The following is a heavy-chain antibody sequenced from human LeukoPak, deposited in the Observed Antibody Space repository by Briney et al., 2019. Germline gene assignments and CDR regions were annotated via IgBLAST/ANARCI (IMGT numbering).Heavy chain of an antibody. J-gene: IGHJ3*02. CDR3: ASTITMTDPSDAFDI. CDR2: IYYSGST. CDR1: GGSISSSSYY. D-gene: IGHD3-22*01. Sequence: PSETLSLTCTVSGGSISSSSYYWGWIRQPPGKGLEWIGSIYYSGSTYYNPSPKSRVTISVDTSKNQFSLKLSSVTAPDTAVYYCASTITMTDPSDAFDIWGQGTMVTVSS. V-gene: IGHV4-39*01.